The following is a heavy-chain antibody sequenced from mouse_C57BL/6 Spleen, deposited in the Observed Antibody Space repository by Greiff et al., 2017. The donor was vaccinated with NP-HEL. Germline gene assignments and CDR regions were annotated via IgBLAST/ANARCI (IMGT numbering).Heavy chain of an antibody. D-gene: IGHD1-1*01. CDR3: ARGTTVVAFDY. J-gene: IGHJ2*01. CDR1: GYTFTSYW. Sequence: VQLQQSGAELVKPGASVKMSCKASGYTFTSYWITWVKQRPGQGLEWIGDIYPGSGSTNYNEKFKSKATLTVDTSSSTAYMQLSSLTAEDSAVYYCARGTTVVAFDYWGQGTTLTVSS. CDR2: IYPGSGST. V-gene: IGHV1-55*01.